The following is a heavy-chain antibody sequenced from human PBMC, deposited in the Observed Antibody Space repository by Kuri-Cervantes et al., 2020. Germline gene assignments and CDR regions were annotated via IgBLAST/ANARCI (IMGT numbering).Heavy chain of an antibody. J-gene: IGHJ4*02. Sequence: ASVKVSCKVSGYTLTDLSMHWVRQAPGKGLEWMGGFDPEDGETIYAQKFQGRVTMTRDTSTSTVYMELSSLRSEDTAVYYCARGSPNWGFGYFDYWGQGTLVTVSS. CDR2: FDPEDGET. V-gene: IGHV1-24*01. D-gene: IGHD7-27*01. CDR3: ARGSPNWGFGYFDY. CDR1: GYTLTDLS.